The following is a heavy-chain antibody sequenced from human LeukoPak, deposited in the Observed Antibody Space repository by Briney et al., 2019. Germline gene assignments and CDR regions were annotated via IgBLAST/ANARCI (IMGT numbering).Heavy chain of an antibody. V-gene: IGHV4-4*07. D-gene: IGHD3-22*01. J-gene: IGHJ4*02. CDR1: GGSISSYY. CDR2: IYTSGST. Sequence: SETLSLTCTVSGGSISSYYWSWIRQPAGKGLEWIGRIYTSGSTNYNPSLKGRVTMSVDTSKNQFSLKLSSVTAADTAVYYCARVGDSSGCIDYWGQGTLVTVSS. CDR3: ARVGDSSGCIDY.